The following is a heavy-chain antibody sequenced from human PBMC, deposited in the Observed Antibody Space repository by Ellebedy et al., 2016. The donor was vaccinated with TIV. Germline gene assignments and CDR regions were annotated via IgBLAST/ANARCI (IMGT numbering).Heavy chain of an antibody. J-gene: IGHJ4*02. V-gene: IGHV3-7*01. CDR2: IKQDGSEK. D-gene: IGHD1-26*01. CDR3: ARDLVIYRIVGTTTFGY. CDR1: GFTFSSYW. Sequence: GESLKISCAAPGFTFSSYWMSWVRQAPGKGLEWVANIKQDGSEKYYVDSVKGRFTISRDNAKNSLYLQMNSLRVEDTAMYYCARDLVIYRIVGTTTFGYWGQGTLVTVSS.